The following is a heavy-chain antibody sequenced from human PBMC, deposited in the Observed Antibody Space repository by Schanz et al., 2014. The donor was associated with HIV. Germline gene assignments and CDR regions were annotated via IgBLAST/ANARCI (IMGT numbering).Heavy chain of an antibody. D-gene: IGHD6-13*01. V-gene: IGHV4-39*01. Sequence: QLQLQESGPGLVKPSETLSLTCTVSGGSISSSSYYWGWIRQPPGKGLEWIGSIYYSGSTYYNPSPKSRATIPEDPSKTQSSLRLSSGPAADTAVYYCARPPAAAGPFDYWGQGTLVTVSS. J-gene: IGHJ4*02. CDR3: ARPPAAAGPFDY. CDR2: IYYSGST. CDR1: GGSISSSSYY.